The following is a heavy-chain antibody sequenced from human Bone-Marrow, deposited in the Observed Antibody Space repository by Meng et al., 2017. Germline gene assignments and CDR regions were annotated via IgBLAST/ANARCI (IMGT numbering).Heavy chain of an antibody. CDR1: GYTFTSYG. D-gene: IGHD5-18*01. CDR3: ARDAYIQLWFGALDY. CDR2: ISAYNGNT. Sequence: ASVKVSCKASGYTFTSYGISWVRQAPGQGLEWMGWISAYNGNTSSAQKLQGRVTMTTDTSTSTAYMELRCLRSDDTAVYYCARDAYIQLWFGALDYWGQGALVTVSS. V-gene: IGHV1-18*01. J-gene: IGHJ4*02.